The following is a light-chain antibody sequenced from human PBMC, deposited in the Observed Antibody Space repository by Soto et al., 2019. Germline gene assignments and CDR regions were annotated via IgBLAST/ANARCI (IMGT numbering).Light chain of an antibody. CDR1: QSVLYSSNNKNY. J-gene: IGKJ1*01. Sequence: DIVMTQSPDSLAVSLGERATINCKSSQSVLYSSNNKNYLAWYQKKAGQPPKLLILWASTRESGVPDRFSGSGSGTDFTLTISSLQAEDVAVYYCQQYYTTPWTFGQGTKVEIK. CDR2: WAS. CDR3: QQYYTTPWT. V-gene: IGKV4-1*01.